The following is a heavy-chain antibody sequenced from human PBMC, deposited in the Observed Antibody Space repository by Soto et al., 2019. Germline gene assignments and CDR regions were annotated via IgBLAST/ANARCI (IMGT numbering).Heavy chain of an antibody. CDR2: VFCSGST. J-gene: IGHJ4*02. CDR1: GGSISNYY. CDR3: AGDRGCSLGFDY. Sequence: SATLSLTCAVSGGSISNYYWSWIRPPPGKGLEWIGRVFCSGSTNYNPSLKSRVTMSEDTSRSQIPLKLTSLTAADTSVYYCAGDRGCSLGFDYWGQGTLVTVSS. D-gene: IGHD2-15*01. V-gene: IGHV4-4*07.